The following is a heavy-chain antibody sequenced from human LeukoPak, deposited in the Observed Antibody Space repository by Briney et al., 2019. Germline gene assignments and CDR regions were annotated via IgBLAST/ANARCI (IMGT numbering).Heavy chain of an antibody. Sequence: GGSLRLSCAASGFTFSDYYMSWIRQAPGKGLEWVSYISSSGSTIYYADSVKGRFTTSRDNAKNSLYLQMNSLRAEDTAVYYCARDAQYGGGHWYFDLWGRGTLVTVSS. D-gene: IGHD4-11*01. CDR3: ARDAQYGGGHWYFDL. J-gene: IGHJ2*01. V-gene: IGHV3-11*04. CDR2: ISSSGSTI. CDR1: GFTFSDYY.